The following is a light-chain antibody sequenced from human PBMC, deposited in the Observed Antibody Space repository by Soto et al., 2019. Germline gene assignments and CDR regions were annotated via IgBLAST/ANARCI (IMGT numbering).Light chain of an antibody. CDR2: GAS. Sequence: EIVLTQSPGTLSLSPGEGATLSCRASQSVSSNYLAWYQQKPGQAPRLLIYGASRRATGIPDRFRGSGSGTDFTLTISRLEPEDFAVYYCQQYGNSPLGQGTKVEI. V-gene: IGKV3-20*01. J-gene: IGKJ1*01. CDR3: QQYGNSP. CDR1: QSVSSNY.